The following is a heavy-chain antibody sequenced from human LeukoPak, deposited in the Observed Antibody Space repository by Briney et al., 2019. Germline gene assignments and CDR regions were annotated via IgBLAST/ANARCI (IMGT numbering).Heavy chain of an antibody. CDR1: GGSISSYY. CDR2: IYYSGST. D-gene: IGHD1-1*01. V-gene: IGHV4-59*01. J-gene: IGHJ4*02. CDR3: ARGASTDNRGYFDH. Sequence: PSETLSLTCTVSGGSISSYYWSWIRQPLGKGLEWSGYIYYSGSTNYNPSLKSQVTISVDTSKNQFSLKLSSVTAAHTAVYYCARGASTDNRGYFDHGGQGTLVTVPS.